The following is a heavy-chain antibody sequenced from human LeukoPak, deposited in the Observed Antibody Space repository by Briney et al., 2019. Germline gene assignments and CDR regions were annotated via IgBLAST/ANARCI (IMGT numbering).Heavy chain of an antibody. CDR1: GFTFGKYW. CDR2: IKLDGSEK. V-gene: IGHV3-7*03. Sequence: PGRSLRLSCVASGFTFGKYWMSWVRQAPGKGLEWVANIKLDGSEKNYVDSVKGRFTISGDNTKNSLYLQMNSLRAEDTAVFYCARDQYDTWSRRGNFDSWGQGTLVIVSS. J-gene: IGHJ4*02. D-gene: IGHD3-3*01. CDR3: ARDQYDTWSRRGNFDS.